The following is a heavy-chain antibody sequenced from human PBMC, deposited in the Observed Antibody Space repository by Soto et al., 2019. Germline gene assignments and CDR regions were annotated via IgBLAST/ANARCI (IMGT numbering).Heavy chain of an antibody. V-gene: IGHV3-53*02. D-gene: IGHD2-21*01. Sequence: ELQLVETGGGSIQTGGSLRLSCAASGFSISSNYIAWVRQPPGKGLEWVSTTFSGGNTEYAASVKGRCSISSANYKNTPHLQMANLRVEDTAVYYWARKPPSAIPGWAFGMAVWGQGTTVSVSS. CDR3: ARKPPSAIPGWAFGMAV. J-gene: IGHJ6*02. CDR1: GFSISSNY. CDR2: TFSGGNT.